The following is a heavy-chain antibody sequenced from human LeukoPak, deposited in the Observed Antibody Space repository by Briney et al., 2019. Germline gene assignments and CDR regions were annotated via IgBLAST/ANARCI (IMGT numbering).Heavy chain of an antibody. CDR2: INNDGVST. D-gene: IGHD5-24*01. J-gene: IGHJ4*02. CDR1: GFTLSSYW. V-gene: IGHV3-74*01. Sequence: PGGSLRLSCATSGFTLSSYWMHWVRQVPGKGLEWLSRINNDGVSTSYADSVKGRFTTSRDNAKNTLYLQMISLRAEDAAVYYCARLPGQMATITLDYWGQGTLVTVSS. CDR3: ARLPGQMATITLDY.